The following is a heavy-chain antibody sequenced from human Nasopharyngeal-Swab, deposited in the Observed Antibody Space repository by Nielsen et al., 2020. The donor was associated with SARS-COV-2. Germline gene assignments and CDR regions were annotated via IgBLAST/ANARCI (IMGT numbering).Heavy chain of an antibody. J-gene: IGHJ4*02. Sequence: GESLKISCAASGFTFSSYAMSWVRQAPGKGLEWVSAISGSGGSTHYADSVKGRFTISRDNSKNTLYLQMNSLRAEDTAVYYCAKGKGVLMVYAILYWGQGTLVTVSS. D-gene: IGHD2-8*01. CDR2: ISGSGGST. V-gene: IGHV3-23*01. CDR1: GFTFSSYA. CDR3: AKGKGVLMVYAILY.